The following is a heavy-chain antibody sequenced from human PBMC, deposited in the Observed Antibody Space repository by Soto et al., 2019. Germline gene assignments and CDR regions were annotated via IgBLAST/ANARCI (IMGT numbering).Heavy chain of an antibody. J-gene: IGHJ6*02. V-gene: IGHV1-18*01. CDR3: ARDAPPPELRFLEWHNYDYNGMDV. CDR1: GYGFTAYG. D-gene: IGHD3-3*01. CDR2: ISCYNGKT. Sequence: QVQVVQSGDEVKETGASVRVSSKTCGYGFTAYGISWVRQAPGQGLEWMGWISCYNGKTKYAQKVQGRVTMTTDTSTSTAYMEVRSLRSDDTAIYYCARDAPPPELRFLEWHNYDYNGMDVWGQGTTVTVSS.